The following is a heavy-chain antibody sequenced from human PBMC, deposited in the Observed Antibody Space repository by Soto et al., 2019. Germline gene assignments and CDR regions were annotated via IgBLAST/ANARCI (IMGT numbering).Heavy chain of an antibody. CDR3: ASSPPAAGTGLYYYYGIDV. D-gene: IGHD6-13*01. V-gene: IGHV6-1*01. J-gene: IGHJ6*02. CDR1: GDSVSSNSAA. CDR2: TYYRSKWYN. Sequence: PSQTLSLTCAISGDSVSSNSAAWNWIRQSPSRGLEWLGRTYYRSKWYNDYAVSVKSRITINPDTSKNQFSLQLNSVTPEDTAVYYCASSPPAAGTGLYYYYGIDVWGQGTTVTVSS.